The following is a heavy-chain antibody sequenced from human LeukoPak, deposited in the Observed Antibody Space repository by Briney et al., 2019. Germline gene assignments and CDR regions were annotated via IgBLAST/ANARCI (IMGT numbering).Heavy chain of an antibody. CDR1: GYTFTGYY. CDR3: ARGGSRGYSYVPLDY. J-gene: IGHJ4*02. CDR2: INPNSGGT. Sequence: GASVKVSCKASGYTFTGYYVHWVRQAPGQGLEWMGRINPNSGGTNYAQKFQGRVTMTRDTSISTAYMELSRLRSDDTAVYYCARGGSRGYSYVPLDYWGQGTLVTVSS. V-gene: IGHV1-2*06. D-gene: IGHD5-18*01.